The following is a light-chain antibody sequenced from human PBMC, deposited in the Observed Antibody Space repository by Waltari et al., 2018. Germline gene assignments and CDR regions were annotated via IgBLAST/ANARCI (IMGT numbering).Light chain of an antibody. CDR2: GAS. CDR3: QQYYSPPLT. CDR1: QTLLSSSNNKNA. Sequence: DIVLTQSPDSLPVSLGERATIHCKASQTLLSSSNNKNAGARYQQKPGHPPKLRIYGASTRTSGVPDRFSGRGSETDFTLTISRLQADDVAVYYCQQYYSPPLTFGGGTKVEIK. V-gene: IGKV4-1*01. J-gene: IGKJ4*01.